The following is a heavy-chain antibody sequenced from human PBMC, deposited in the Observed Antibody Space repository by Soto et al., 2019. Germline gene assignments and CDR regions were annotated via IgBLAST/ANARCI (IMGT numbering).Heavy chain of an antibody. CDR2: MNPNSGNT. Sequence: ASVKVSCKASGYTFTSYDINWVRQATGQGLERMGWMNPNSGNTGYAQKFQGRVTMTRNTSISTAYMELSSLRSEDTAVYYCARTHHGYCSGGSCYSGVFAFDIWGQGTMVTVSS. CDR1: GYTFTSYD. J-gene: IGHJ3*02. D-gene: IGHD2-15*01. V-gene: IGHV1-8*01. CDR3: ARTHHGYCSGGSCYSGVFAFDI.